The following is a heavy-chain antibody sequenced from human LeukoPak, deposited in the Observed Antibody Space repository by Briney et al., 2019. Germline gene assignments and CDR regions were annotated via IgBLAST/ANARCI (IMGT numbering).Heavy chain of an antibody. CDR3: ARVNLYYYDSSGYRDAFDI. D-gene: IGHD3-22*01. J-gene: IGHJ3*02. Sequence: SETLSLTCAVYGGSFSGYYWSWIRQPPGKGLEWIGEINHSGSTNYNPSLKSRVTISVDTSKNQFSLKLSSVTAADTAVYYCARVNLYYYDSSGYRDAFDIWGQGTMVTVSS. CDR1: GGSFSGYY. V-gene: IGHV4-34*01. CDR2: INHSGST.